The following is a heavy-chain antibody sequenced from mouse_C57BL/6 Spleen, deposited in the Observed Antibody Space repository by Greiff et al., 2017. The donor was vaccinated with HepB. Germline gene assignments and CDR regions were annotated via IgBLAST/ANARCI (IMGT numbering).Heavy chain of an antibody. V-gene: IGHV1-76*01. D-gene: IGHD1-1*01. CDR2: IYPGSGNT. CDR3: ARLFTTVVDYFDY. Sequence: QVQLQQSGAELVRPGASVKLSCKASGYTFTDYYINWVKQRPGQGLEWIARIYPGSGNTYYNEKFKGKATLTAEKSSSTAYMQLSSLTSEDSAVYFCARLFTTVVDYFDYWGQGTTLTVSS. CDR1: GYTFTDYY. J-gene: IGHJ2*01.